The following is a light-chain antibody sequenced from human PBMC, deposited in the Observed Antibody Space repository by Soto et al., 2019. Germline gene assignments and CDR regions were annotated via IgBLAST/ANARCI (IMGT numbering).Light chain of an antibody. CDR3: QQRSSWLT. CDR2: AAS. V-gene: IGKV3-11*01. J-gene: IGKJ4*01. Sequence: IVLTQSPATLSLSPGERATLSCRASQSVSNNLVWYQQKPGQAPRLLIYAASKRATGIPARFSGSGSGTDFTLTISSLEPEDFAVYYCQQRSSWLTFGGGTKVEIK. CDR1: QSVSNN.